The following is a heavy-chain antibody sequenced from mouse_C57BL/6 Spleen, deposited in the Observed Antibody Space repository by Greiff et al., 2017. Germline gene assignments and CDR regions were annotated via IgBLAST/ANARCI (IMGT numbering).Heavy chain of an antibody. Sequence: QVQLQQPGAELVKPGASVKLSCKASGYTFTSYWMQWVKQRPGQGLEWIGEIDPSDSYTNYNQKFKGKATLTVDTASSTAYMQLSSLTSEDSAVYYCARNYDYDRTFAYWGQGTLVTVSA. CDR3: ARNYDYDRTFAY. CDR1: GYTFTSYW. CDR2: IDPSDSYT. J-gene: IGHJ3*01. D-gene: IGHD2-4*01. V-gene: IGHV1-50*01.